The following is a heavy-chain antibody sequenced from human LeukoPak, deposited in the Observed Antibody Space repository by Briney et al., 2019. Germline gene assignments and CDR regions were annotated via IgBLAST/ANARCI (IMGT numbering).Heavy chain of an antibody. CDR1: GYTFTSYA. Sequence: ASVKVSCKASGYTFTSYAMNWVRQAPGQGLEWMGWINTNTGNPTYAQGFTGRFVFSLDTSVSTAYLQISSLKAEDTAVYYCARVVDTAMVSPAFDYWGQGTLVTVSS. CDR3: ARVVDTAMVSPAFDY. CDR2: INTNTGNP. V-gene: IGHV7-4-1*02. D-gene: IGHD5-18*01. J-gene: IGHJ4*02.